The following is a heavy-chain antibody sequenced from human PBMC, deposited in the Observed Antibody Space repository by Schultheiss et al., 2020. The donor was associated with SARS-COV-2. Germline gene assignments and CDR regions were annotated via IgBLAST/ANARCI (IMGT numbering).Heavy chain of an antibody. Sequence: SQTLSLTCTVSGGSISSSSYYWGWIRQPPGKGLEWIGEINHSGSTNYNPSLKSRVTMSVDTSKNQFSLKLSSVTAANTAVYYCARDGGGSSWYVHWGQGTLVTVSS. CDR1: GGSISSSSYY. J-gene: IGHJ5*02. CDR3: ARDGGGSSWYVH. D-gene: IGHD6-13*01. V-gene: IGHV4-39*07. CDR2: INHSGST.